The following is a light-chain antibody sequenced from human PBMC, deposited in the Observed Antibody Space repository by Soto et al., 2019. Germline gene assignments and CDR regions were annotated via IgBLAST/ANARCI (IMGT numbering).Light chain of an antibody. CDR3: QQCDSFPIT. V-gene: IGKV1-12*01. CDR2: AAS. Sequence: DIQMTQSPSSVSASVGDRVTITCRASQGISKWLAWYQQKPGKAPELLIYAASILQSGVPSRFSGSGSETDFTLTISSLQPEDFATYYCQQCDSFPITFGQGTRLEIK. CDR1: QGISKW. J-gene: IGKJ5*01.